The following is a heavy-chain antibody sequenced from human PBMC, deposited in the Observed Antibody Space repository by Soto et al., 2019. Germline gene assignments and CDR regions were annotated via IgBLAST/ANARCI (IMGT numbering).Heavy chain of an antibody. CDR2: IYYSGST. V-gene: IGHV4-61*01. CDR1: GGSVSSGSYY. D-gene: IGHD6-13*01. J-gene: IGHJ4*02. Sequence: QVQLQESGPGLVKPSETLSLTCTVSGGSVSSGSYYWSWIRQPPGKGLEWIGYIYYSGSTNYNPSLKSRVTISVDTSKNQFSLKLSSVTAADTAVYYCASWYSSSWKTAYYFDYWGQGTLVTVSS. CDR3: ASWYSSSWKTAYYFDY.